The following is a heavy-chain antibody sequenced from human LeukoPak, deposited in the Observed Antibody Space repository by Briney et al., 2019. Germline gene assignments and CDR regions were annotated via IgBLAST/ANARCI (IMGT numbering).Heavy chain of an antibody. V-gene: IGHV1-2*02. CDR1: VYTFTGYY. CDR2: INPNSGGT. D-gene: IGHD2-15*01. Sequence: ASVKVSCMASVYTFTGYYMHWVRQAPGQGLEWMGWINPNSGGTNYAQKFQGRVTMTRDTSISTAYVELRRLRCDDTAVYYCARDYCSGGSCYLGAFDIWGQGTMVTVSS. CDR3: ARDYCSGGSCYLGAFDI. J-gene: IGHJ3*02.